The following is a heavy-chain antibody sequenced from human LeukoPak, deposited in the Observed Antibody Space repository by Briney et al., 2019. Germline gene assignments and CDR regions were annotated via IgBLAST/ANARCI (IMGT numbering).Heavy chain of an antibody. J-gene: IGHJ5*02. CDR3: ARGRPMVRGVTHDWFDP. CDR1: GYTFTGYY. Sequence: ASVKVSCKASGYTFTGYYMHWVRQAPRQGLEWMGWINPNSGGTNYAQKFQGRVTMTRDTSISTAYMELSRLRSDDTAVYYCARGRPMVRGVTHDWFDPWGQGTLVTVSS. D-gene: IGHD3-10*01. V-gene: IGHV1-2*02. CDR2: INPNSGGT.